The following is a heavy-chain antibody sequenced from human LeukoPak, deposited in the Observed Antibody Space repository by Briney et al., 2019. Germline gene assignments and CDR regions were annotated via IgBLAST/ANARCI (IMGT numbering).Heavy chain of an antibody. J-gene: IGHJ4*02. CDR2: INHSGST. Sequence: SETLSLTCAVYGGSFSGYYWSWIRQPPGKGLEWIGEINHSGSTNYNPSLKSRVTISVDTSKNQFSLKLSSVTAADTAVYYCARVDYYDSSGYLDYWGQGTLVTVSP. D-gene: IGHD3-22*01. CDR3: ARVDYYDSSGYLDY. V-gene: IGHV4-34*01. CDR1: GGSFSGYY.